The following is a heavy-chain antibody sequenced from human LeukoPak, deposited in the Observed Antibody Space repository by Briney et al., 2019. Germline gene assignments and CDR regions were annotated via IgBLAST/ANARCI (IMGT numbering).Heavy chain of an antibody. CDR3: AGTYYYDSSGFDAFDI. V-gene: IGHV1-69*05. D-gene: IGHD3-22*01. Sequence: SVKVSCKASGGTFSSYAISWVRQAPGQGLEWMGGIIPIFGTANYAQKFQGRGTITTDESTSTAYMELSSLRSEDTAVYYCAGTYYYDSSGFDAFDIWGQGTMVTVSS. CDR2: IIPIFGTA. J-gene: IGHJ3*02. CDR1: GGTFSSYA.